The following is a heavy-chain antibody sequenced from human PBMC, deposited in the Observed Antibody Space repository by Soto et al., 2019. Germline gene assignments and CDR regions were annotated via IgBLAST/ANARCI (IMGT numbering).Heavy chain of an antibody. CDR1: GFTFSSYE. CDR3: ARDLRWLWLDYFDY. CDR2: ISSSGSTI. D-gene: IGHD4-17*01. V-gene: IGHV3-48*03. Sequence: EVQLVESGGGLVQPGGSLRLSCAASGFTFSSYEMTWVRQAPGKGLEWVSYISSSGSTIYYADSVKGRFTISRDNAKNSLYLQMNSLRAEDTAVYYCARDLRWLWLDYFDYWGQGTLVTVSS. J-gene: IGHJ4*02.